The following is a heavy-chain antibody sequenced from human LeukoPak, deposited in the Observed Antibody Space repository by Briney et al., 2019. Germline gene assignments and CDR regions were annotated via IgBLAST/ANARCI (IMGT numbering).Heavy chain of an antibody. J-gene: IGHJ4*02. CDR3: ARDNCTNGVCLNFDY. V-gene: IGHV1-2*02. CDR1: GYTFTGYY. CDR2: INPNSGGT. D-gene: IGHD2-8*01. Sequence: ASVKVSCKASGYTFTGYYMHWVRQAPGQGLEWMGWINPNSGGTNYAQKFQGRVTMTRDTSISTAYMELSRLRSDDTAVYYCARDNCTNGVCLNFDYWGQGTLVTVSS.